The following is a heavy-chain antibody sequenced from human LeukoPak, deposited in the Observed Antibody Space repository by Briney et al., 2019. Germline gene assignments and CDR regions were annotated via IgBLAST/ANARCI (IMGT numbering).Heavy chain of an antibody. CDR2: ISSAGTNK. Sequence: GGSLRLSCAASGFTFSNYAIHWVRQAPGKGLEWVAVISSAGTNKYYADSVRGRFTISRDNSRNTLYLQMNNLRAEDTAVYYCARDGPSGIVVIPAAIENWGQGTLVTVSS. CDR1: GFTFSNYA. V-gene: IGHV3-30*01. J-gene: IGHJ4*02. CDR3: ARDGPSGIVVIPAAIEN. D-gene: IGHD2-2*02.